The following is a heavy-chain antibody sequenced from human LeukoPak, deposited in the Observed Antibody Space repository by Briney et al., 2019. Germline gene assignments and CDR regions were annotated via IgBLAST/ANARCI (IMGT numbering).Heavy chain of an antibody. V-gene: IGHV3-23*01. CDR3: AKDHFGTYYYDSSGYFGYDY. D-gene: IGHD3-22*01. CDR1: GFTFSSYA. CDR2: ISGSGGST. Sequence: GGSLRLSCAASGFTFSSYAMGWVRQAPGEGLEWVSAISGSGGSTYYADSVKGRFTISRDNSKNTLYLQMNSLRAEDTAVYYCAKDHFGTYYYDSSGYFGYDYWGQGTLVTVSS. J-gene: IGHJ4*02.